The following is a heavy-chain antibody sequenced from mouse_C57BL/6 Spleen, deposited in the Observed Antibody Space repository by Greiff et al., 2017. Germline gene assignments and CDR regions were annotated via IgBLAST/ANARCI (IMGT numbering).Heavy chain of an antibody. CDR2: IDPSDSYT. Sequence: QVQLQQPGAELVKPGASVKLSCKASGYTFTSYWMQWVKQGPGQGLEWIGGIDPSDSYTNYNQKFKGKATLTVDTSSSTAYMQLSSLTSEDSAVYYCARGANWDYWGQGTTLTVSS. J-gene: IGHJ2*01. V-gene: IGHV1-50*01. CDR1: GYTFTSYW. CDR3: ARGANWDY. D-gene: IGHD4-1*01.